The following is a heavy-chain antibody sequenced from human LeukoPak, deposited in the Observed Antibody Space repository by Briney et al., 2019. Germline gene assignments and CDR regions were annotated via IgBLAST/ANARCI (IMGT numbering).Heavy chain of an antibody. CDR2: SHYTGTS. V-gene: IGHV4-59*08. CDR3: VRHIGGTTSDY. CDR1: GVSISSYY. J-gene: IGHJ4*02. D-gene: IGHD1-7*01. Sequence: SETLSLTCAVSGVSISSYYWSWIRQPPGKGPEWIGYSHYTGTSNYNSSLQSRVTMSVDTSRNQFSLKLTSVTAADTAVYYCVRHIGGTTSDYWGQGTLVTVSS.